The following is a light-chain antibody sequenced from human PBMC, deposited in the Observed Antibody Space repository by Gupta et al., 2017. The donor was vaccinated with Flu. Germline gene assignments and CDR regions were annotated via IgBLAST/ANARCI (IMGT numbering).Light chain of an antibody. J-gene: IGLJ3*02. CDR2: EDN. CDR3: YSTDNSDNHRGV. Sequence: SSALPPQPSSSVSPGQTATITCSGDALPKKYAFWYHHYSGQAPVLVIYEDNKRPSGIPERFSGSSSGTKATWTISGAQVEDEADYYCYSTDNSDNHRGVFGGGTKLTVL. V-gene: IGLV3-10*01. CDR1: ALPKKY.